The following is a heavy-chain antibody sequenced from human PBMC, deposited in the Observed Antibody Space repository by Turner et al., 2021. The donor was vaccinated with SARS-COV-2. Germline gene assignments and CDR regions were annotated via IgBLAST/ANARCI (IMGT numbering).Heavy chain of an antibody. D-gene: IGHD5-18*01. Sequence: QVQLQESGPGLVKPSGTLSLTCAVSGVSITSHTWWTWVRQPPGKGLEWIGELYHSGRTNYSPSLERRVTMSVDKSKNHFSLKLTSVTAADTAIYYCATQGAIGYRYASWGQGILVTVSS. CDR2: LYHSGRT. CDR1: GVSITSHTW. V-gene: IGHV4-4*02. J-gene: IGHJ4*02. CDR3: ATQGAIGYRYAS.